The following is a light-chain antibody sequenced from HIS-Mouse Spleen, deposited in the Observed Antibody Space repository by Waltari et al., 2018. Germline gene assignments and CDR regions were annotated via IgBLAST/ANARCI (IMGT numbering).Light chain of an antibody. CDR3: QQYGRSPYT. CDR2: GAS. Sequence: EIVLTQSPGTLSLSPGERATLSCRASQRVSSSYLAWYQQKPCQAPRLLIYGASSRATGIPDRFSGSGSGTDFTLTISRLEPEDFAVYYCQQYGRSPYTFGQGTKLEIK. CDR1: QRVSSSY. J-gene: IGKJ2*01. V-gene: IGKV3-20*01.